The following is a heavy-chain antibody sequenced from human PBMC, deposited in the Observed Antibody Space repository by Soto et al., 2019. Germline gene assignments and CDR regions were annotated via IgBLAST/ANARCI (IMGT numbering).Heavy chain of an antibody. J-gene: IGHJ5*02. CDR3: AKEREVVVAATEFDP. CDR2: ISGSGGST. D-gene: IGHD2-15*01. Sequence: GGSLRLSCAASGFTFSSYAMSWVRQAPGKGLEWVSAISGSGGSTYYADSVKGRFTISRDNSKNTLYLQMNSPRAEDTAVYYCAKEREVVVAATEFDPWGQGTLVTVSS. CDR1: GFTFSSYA. V-gene: IGHV3-23*01.